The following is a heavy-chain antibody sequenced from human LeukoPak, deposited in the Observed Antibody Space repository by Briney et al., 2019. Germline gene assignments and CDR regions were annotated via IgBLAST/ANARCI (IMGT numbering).Heavy chain of an antibody. Sequence: ASVKVSCKASGYTFTSYGISWVRQGPGQGREWMGWISAYNGNTNYAQKLQGRVTMTTDTSTSTAYMELRSLRSDDTAVYYCALSGSYAPFDYWGQGTLVTVSS. CDR3: ALSGSYAPFDY. V-gene: IGHV1-18*01. CDR2: ISAYNGNT. D-gene: IGHD1-26*01. J-gene: IGHJ4*02. CDR1: GYTFTSYG.